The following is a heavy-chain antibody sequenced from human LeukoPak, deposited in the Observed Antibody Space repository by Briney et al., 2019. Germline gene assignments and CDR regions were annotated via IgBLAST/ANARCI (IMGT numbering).Heavy chain of an antibody. CDR2: INHGGST. CDR3: ARHKGVIYHVSGSYDHGWFDP. D-gene: IGHD3-10*01. Sequence: PSETLSLTCTVSGGSISSSSYYWGWIRQPPGKGLEWIGEINHGGSTKYNPSLKSRVTISVDTSKNQFSVKMSSVTAADTAVYYCARHKGVIYHVSGSYDHGWFDPWGQGTLVTVSS. CDR1: GGSISSSSYY. V-gene: IGHV4-39*01. J-gene: IGHJ5*02.